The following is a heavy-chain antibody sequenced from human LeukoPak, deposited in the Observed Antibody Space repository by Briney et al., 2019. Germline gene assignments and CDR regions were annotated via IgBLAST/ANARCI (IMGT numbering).Heavy chain of an antibody. V-gene: IGHV3-23*01. CDR3: AKDVQAWFGEEHWFDP. CDR2: ISGSGGST. Sequence: PGGSLRLSCGASGFTFRSYAMSWVRQAPGKGLEWVSAISGSGGSTYYADSVKGRFTISRDNSKNTLYLQMNSLRAEDTAVYYCAKDVQAWFGEEHWFDPWGQGTLVTVSS. D-gene: IGHD3-10*01. J-gene: IGHJ5*02. CDR1: GFTFRSYA.